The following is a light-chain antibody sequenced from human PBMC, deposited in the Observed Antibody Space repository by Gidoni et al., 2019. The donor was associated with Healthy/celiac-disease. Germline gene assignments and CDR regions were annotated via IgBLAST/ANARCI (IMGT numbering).Light chain of an antibody. V-gene: IGKV1-39*01. CDR1: QSISSY. Sequence: DIQLTQSPSSLSASVGDRVPITCRASQSISSYLNWYQQKPGKAPKLLIYAASSLQSGVTSRFSGSGSGTDFTLTISSLQPEDFATYYCQQSYSTPRTFGQGTKVEIK. CDR2: AAS. J-gene: IGKJ1*01. CDR3: QQSYSTPRT.